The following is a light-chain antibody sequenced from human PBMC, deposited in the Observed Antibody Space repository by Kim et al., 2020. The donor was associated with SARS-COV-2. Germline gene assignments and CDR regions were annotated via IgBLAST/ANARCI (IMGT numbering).Light chain of an antibody. CDR1: QSISSR. Sequence: ASVGDRVTITCRASQSISSRLAWYQHKPGEAPKLLIYDASSLQSGVPSRFSGSGSGTEFTLTISSLQPDDFATYHCQQYNSYPLTFGQGTKVDIK. CDR3: QQYNSYPLT. V-gene: IGKV1-5*01. CDR2: DAS. J-gene: IGKJ1*01.